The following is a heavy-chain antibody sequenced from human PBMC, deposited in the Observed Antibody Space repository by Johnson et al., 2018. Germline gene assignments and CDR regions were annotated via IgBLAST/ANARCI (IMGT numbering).Heavy chain of an antibody. CDR3: ATTYIYTYGPEGYYYYMDV. CDR2: ISYDGSNK. CDR1: GFTFSSNG. D-gene: IGHD5-18*01. V-gene: IGHV3-30*03. Sequence: VQLVESGGGVVQPGRSLRLSCAASGFTFSSNGMHWVRQAPGKGLEWVALISYDGSNKYSADSVKGRFTISRDNSKNTLYLQMNSLRAEDTAVYYCATTYIYTYGPEGYYYYMDVWGKGTTVTVSS. J-gene: IGHJ6*03.